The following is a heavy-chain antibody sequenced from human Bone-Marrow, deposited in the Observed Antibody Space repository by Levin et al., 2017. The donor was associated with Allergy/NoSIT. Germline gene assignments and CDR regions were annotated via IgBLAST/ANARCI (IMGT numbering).Heavy chain of an antibody. Sequence: PGGSLRLSCAASGFTFSSYEMNWVRQAPGKGLEWVSYISSSGSTIYYADSVKGRFTISRDNAKNSLYLQMNSLRAEDTAVYYCARDYAPRTTVTTRTYYYYGMDVWGQGTTVTVSS. CDR2: ISSSGSTI. CDR3: ARDYAPRTTVTTRTYYYYGMDV. V-gene: IGHV3-48*03. D-gene: IGHD4-11*01. J-gene: IGHJ6*02. CDR1: GFTFSSYE.